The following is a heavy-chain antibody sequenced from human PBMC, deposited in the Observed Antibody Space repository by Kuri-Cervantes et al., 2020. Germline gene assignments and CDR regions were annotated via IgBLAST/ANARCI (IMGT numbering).Heavy chain of an antibody. Sequence: GSLRLSCTVSGGSLRSTNWWSWVRQSPGKGLEWIGEIFHTGKTNYNPSLESRVTMSIDKSKSQFSLNLTSVTAADTAVYFCARCFLTGQLGYSGMDFWGQGTTVTVSS. CDR2: IFHTGKT. V-gene: IGHV4-4*01. D-gene: IGHD6-13*01. CDR1: GGSLRSTNW. J-gene: IGHJ6*02. CDR3: ARCFLTGQLGYSGMDF.